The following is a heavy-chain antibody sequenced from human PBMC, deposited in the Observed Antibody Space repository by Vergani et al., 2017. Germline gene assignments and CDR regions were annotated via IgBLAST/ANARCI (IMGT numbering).Heavy chain of an antibody. CDR1: GFDFSPYF. CDR3: AREYSSTSGRAFDF. D-gene: IGHD2-2*01. V-gene: IGHV3-48*01. CDR2: VVSGTKSQ. Sequence: QLVESGGGWVQPGGSLRLSCVVSGFDFSPYFMNCVSQPPGKGLVWVSFVVSGTKSQSYAESVKGRFTISRDSAKNSLYLQMDSLRAEDTAVYYCAREYSSTSGRAFDFWGQGTKVTVSS. J-gene: IGHJ3*01.